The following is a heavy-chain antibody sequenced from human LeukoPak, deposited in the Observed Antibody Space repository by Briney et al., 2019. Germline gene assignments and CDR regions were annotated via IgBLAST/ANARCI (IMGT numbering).Heavy chain of an antibody. D-gene: IGHD1-7*01. Sequence: GGSLRLSCAASGFTFSSYGMHWVRQAPGKGLEWVAVIWYDGSYKYYADSVKGRFTISRDNSKNTLYLQVNSLRAEDTAVYYCAKDRRTTHFIDYWGQGTLVTVSS. CDR2: IWYDGSYK. CDR1: GFTFSSYG. J-gene: IGHJ4*02. CDR3: AKDRRTTHFIDY. V-gene: IGHV3-33*06.